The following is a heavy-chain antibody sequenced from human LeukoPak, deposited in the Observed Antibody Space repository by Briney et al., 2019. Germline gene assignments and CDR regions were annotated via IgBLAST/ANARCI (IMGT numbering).Heavy chain of an antibody. J-gene: IGHJ6*02. CDR3: ARDSHYYYYGMDV. Sequence: ASVKVSCKASGYTFTGYYMHWVRQAPGQGLEWMGWINPNSGGTNYAQKFQGRVTMTRDTSISTAYMELSRLRSDDTAVYYCARDSHYYYYGMDVWGQGTTVTASS. CDR2: INPNSGGT. CDR1: GYTFTGYY. V-gene: IGHV1-2*02.